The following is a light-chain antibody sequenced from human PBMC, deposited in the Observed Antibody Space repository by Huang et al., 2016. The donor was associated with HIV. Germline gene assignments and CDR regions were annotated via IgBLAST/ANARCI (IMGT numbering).Light chain of an antibody. CDR3: QQYNNWPRT. CDR1: QSVSSN. V-gene: IGKV3-15*01. Sequence: EVVMTQSPATLSVSPGEGATLSCRASQSVSSNLAWFQQKHGQPPRLLIYGVSTRATGVPARFSGSVSGTEFTLTISSLQSEDFAVYYCQQYNNWPRTFGQGTKVEI. J-gene: IGKJ1*01. CDR2: GVS.